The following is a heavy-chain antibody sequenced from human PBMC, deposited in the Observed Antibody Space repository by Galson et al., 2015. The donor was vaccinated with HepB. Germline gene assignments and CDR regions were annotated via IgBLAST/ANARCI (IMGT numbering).Heavy chain of an antibody. J-gene: IGHJ4*02. Sequence: SLRLSCAASGFTFGTYSMNWVRQAPGKGLEWVSSISSGSSYIYYADSVKGRFTISRDDAKNSLYLQMNSLRAEDTAVYYCANLDGAYCSSISCYGLWGQGTLVTVSS. D-gene: IGHD2-2*01. CDR3: ANLDGAYCSSISCYGL. CDR1: GFTFGTYS. V-gene: IGHV3-21*06. CDR2: ISSGSSYI.